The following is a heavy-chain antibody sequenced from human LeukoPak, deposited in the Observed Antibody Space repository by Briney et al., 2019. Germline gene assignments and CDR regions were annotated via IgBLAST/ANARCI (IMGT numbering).Heavy chain of an antibody. V-gene: IGHV1-69*06. Sequence: SVKVSCTASGGTFSSYAISWVRQAPGKGLEWMGGIIPIFGTANCAQKFQGRVTITADKSTSTAYMELSSLRSENTAVYYCASPYYYGSGSYYAFDPWGQGTLVTVSS. CDR2: IIPIFGTA. CDR3: ASPYYYGSGSYYAFDP. J-gene: IGHJ5*02. D-gene: IGHD3-10*01. CDR1: GGTFSSYA.